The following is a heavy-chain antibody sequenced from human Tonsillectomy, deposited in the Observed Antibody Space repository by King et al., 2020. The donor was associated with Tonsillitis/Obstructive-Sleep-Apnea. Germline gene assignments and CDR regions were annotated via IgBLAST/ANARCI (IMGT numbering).Heavy chain of an antibody. D-gene: IGHD4-11*01. Sequence: VQLQQWGAGRLKPSETLSLTCAVYGGSFSGYYWRWIRQPPGKGLEWIGEINHSGSTNYNPPLKSRITISVDTSQNQFSLKLSSVTVADTAVYYCARGLTTGLVEYYYYYMDVWGKGTTVTVSS. CDR2: INHSGST. CDR3: ARGLTTGLVEYYYYYMDV. CDR1: GGSFSGYY. V-gene: IGHV4-34*01. J-gene: IGHJ6*03.